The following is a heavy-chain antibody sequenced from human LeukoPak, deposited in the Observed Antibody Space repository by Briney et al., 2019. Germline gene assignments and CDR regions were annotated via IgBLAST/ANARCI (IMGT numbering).Heavy chain of an antibody. CDR2: IFPGDCDT. CDR3: ARSYRGARLDWFDP. CDR1: GYYFTSYW. Sequence: AESLQISCWGSGYYFTSYWIGWVRQLPGKGLEWRGVIFPGDCDTRYSPSFQGQVTITADKSISTAYLQWSSLKASDTAMYYWARSYRGARLDWFDPWGQGTLVTVSS. D-gene: IGHD4/OR15-4a*01. V-gene: IGHV5-51*01. J-gene: IGHJ5*02.